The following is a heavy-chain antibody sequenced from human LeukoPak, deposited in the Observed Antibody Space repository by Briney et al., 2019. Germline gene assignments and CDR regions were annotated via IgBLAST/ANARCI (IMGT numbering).Heavy chain of an antibody. CDR2: MGFEGVDK. CDR1: GFTFSSYG. J-gene: IGHJ4*02. D-gene: IGHD4-23*01. V-gene: IGHV3-30*02. Sequence: PGGSLRLSCAASGFTFSSYGMHWVRQAPGKGLEFVAFMGFEGVDKYYADSVKGRFTISKDNSKATLYLQMNSLRPEDTAIYYCAKDLHGGYSSDYWGQGTLVTVSS. CDR3: AKDLHGGYSSDY.